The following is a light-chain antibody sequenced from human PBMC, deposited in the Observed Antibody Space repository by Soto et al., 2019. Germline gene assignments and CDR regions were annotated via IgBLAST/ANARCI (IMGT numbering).Light chain of an antibody. V-gene: IGKV1-9*01. CDR1: QDISSY. Sequence: IQLTQSASSLSASVGDRVTITCLASQDISSYLAWYQQKPGKAPKLLIYAASTLESGVPSRFSGSGSGTEFTLTIGSLQPDDFATYYCQQYDGYSQTFGQGTKVDIK. CDR3: QQYDGYSQT. J-gene: IGKJ1*01. CDR2: AAS.